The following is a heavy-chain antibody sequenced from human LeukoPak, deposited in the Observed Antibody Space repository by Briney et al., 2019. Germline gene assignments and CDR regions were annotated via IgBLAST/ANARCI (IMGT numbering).Heavy chain of an antibody. CDR3: AKPPYYVHYYFDY. CDR2: IRYDGSNK. D-gene: IGHD3-16*01. Sequence: PGGSLRLSCAASGFTFSSYGMHWVRQAPGKGLEWVAFIRYDGSNKYYADSVKGRFTISRDNSKNTLYLQMNSLRAEDTAVYYCAKPPYYVHYYFDYWGQGTLVTVSS. CDR1: GFTFSSYG. V-gene: IGHV3-30*02. J-gene: IGHJ4*02.